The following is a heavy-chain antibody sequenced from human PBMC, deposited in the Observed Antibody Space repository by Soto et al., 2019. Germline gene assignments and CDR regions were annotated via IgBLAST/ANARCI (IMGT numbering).Heavy chain of an antibody. CDR3: ARSPRIAAADSLAFDI. J-gene: IGHJ3*02. Sequence: GASVKVSCKVSGYTFTDFYMHWVRQAPGQGLEWMGIINPSGGSTSYAQKFQGRVTMTRDTSTSTVYMELSSLRSEDTAVYYCARSPRIAAADSLAFDIRGQGTMVTVSS. CDR2: INPSGGST. V-gene: IGHV1-46*01. CDR1: GYTFTDFY. D-gene: IGHD6-13*01.